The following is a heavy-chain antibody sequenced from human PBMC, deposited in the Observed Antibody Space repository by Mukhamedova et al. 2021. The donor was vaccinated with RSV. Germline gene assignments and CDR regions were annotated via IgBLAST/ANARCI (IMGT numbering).Heavy chain of an antibody. D-gene: IGHD7-27*01. Sequence: GLEWVSAISGSGGSTYYADSVKGRFTISRDNSKNTLYLQMNSLRAEDTAAYYCAKDPGDRDYFDYWGQGTLVTVSS. CDR3: AKDPGDRDYFDY. J-gene: IGHJ4*02. V-gene: IGHV3-23*01. CDR2: ISGSGGST.